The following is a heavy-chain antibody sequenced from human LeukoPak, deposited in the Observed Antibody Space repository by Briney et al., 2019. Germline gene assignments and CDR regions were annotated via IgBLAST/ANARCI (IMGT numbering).Heavy chain of an antibody. V-gene: IGHV3-23*01. CDR1: GFTFGSYA. J-gene: IGHJ3*02. D-gene: IGHD1-26*01. Sequence: GGSLRLSCAAFGFTFGSYAMSWVRQAPAKGLEWVSAVSDSGGSTYYADSVKGRFTISRDNSKNTLYLQMNSLRAEDTAVYYCARISGSYPSNAFDIWGQGTMVTVSS. CDR2: VSDSGGST. CDR3: ARISGSYPSNAFDI.